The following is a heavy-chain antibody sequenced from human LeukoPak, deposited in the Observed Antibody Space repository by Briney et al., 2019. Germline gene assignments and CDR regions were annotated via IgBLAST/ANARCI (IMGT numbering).Heavy chain of an antibody. V-gene: IGHV6-1*01. D-gene: IGHD1-26*01. CDR3: ARDRWVLLRALYYYGMDV. J-gene: IGHJ6*02. Sequence: SQTLSLTCAISGDSVSSNSAAWNWIRQSPSRGLEWLGRTYYRSKWYNDYAVSVKSRITINPDTSKNQFSLQLNSVTPEDTAVYYCARDRWVLLRALYYYGMDVWGQGTTVTVSS. CDR2: TYYRSKWYN. CDR1: GDSVSSNSAA.